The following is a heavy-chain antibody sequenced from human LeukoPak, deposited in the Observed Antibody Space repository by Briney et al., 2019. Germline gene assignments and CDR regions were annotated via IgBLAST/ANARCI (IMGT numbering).Heavy chain of an antibody. CDR1: PCSFTSYW. V-gene: IGHV5-51*01. CDR3: AMCSGGSCYLNYFDY. J-gene: IGHJ4*02. D-gene: IGHD2-15*01. Sequence: GESLEISCRGAPCSFTSYWIGWVGQMNGKGLGCMGIIYPSDYETRYSPSFQGQVTISADMSISIAFLQWSSLKASVTAMYYCAMCSGGSCYLNYFDYWGQGTLVTVSS. CDR2: IYPSDYET.